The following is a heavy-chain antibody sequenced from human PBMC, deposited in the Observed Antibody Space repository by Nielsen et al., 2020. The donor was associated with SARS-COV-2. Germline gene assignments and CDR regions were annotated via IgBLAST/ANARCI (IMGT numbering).Heavy chain of an antibody. Sequence: WIRQPPGKGLEWIGEINDSGSTKYNPSLKSRVTISVDTSKNQFSLKLSSVTAADTAVYYCARPYYDYVWGSYRYHYYFDYWGQGTLVTVSS. J-gene: IGHJ4*02. CDR2: INDSGST. CDR3: ARPYYDYVWGSYRYHYYFDY. V-gene: IGHV4-34*01. D-gene: IGHD3-16*02.